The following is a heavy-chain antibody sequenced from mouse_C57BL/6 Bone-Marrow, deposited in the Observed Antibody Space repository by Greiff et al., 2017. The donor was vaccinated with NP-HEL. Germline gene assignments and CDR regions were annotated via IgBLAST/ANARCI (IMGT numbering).Heavy chain of an antibody. CDR3: ARTLTTVVAEGDAIDY. Sequence: QVQLKESGPGLVQPSQSLSITCTVSGFSLPSYGVHWVRPSPGKGLAWLGVIWSGGSTDYNAAFISRLSISTDNSKSQVFFKMNSRQADDTAIYYCARTLTTVVAEGDAIDYWGQGTSVTVSS. CDR2: IWSGGST. CDR1: GFSLPSYG. V-gene: IGHV2-2*01. D-gene: IGHD1-1*01. J-gene: IGHJ4*01.